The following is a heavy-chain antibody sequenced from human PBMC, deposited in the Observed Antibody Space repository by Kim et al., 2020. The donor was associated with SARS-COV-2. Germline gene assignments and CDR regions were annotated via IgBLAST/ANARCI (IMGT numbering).Heavy chain of an antibody. CDR3: ARGQGVRGSTLDY. CDR1: GGSFSGYY. Sequence: SETLSLTCAVYGGSFSGYYWSWIRQPPGKGLEWIGEINHSGSTNYNPSLKSRVTISVDTSKNQFSLKLSSVTAADTAVYYCARGQGVRGSTLDYWGQGTLVTVSS. D-gene: IGHD3-10*01. CDR2: INHSGST. J-gene: IGHJ4*02. V-gene: IGHV4-34*01.